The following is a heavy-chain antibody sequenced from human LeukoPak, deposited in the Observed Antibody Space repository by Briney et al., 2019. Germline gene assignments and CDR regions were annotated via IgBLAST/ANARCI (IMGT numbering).Heavy chain of an antibody. CDR1: RFTFSTYA. D-gene: IGHD2-2*01. CDR2: ISGSGDTT. Sequence: GGSLRLSCTASRFTFSTYAMSWVRQALGKGLEWVSSISGSGDTTYYTGSVKGRFTISRDNSKNALYLQMSSLRAEDTAVYYCAKSQRNDQQVVQRIDYWGQGTLVTVSS. V-gene: IGHV3-23*01. J-gene: IGHJ4*02. CDR3: AKSQRNDQQVVQRIDY.